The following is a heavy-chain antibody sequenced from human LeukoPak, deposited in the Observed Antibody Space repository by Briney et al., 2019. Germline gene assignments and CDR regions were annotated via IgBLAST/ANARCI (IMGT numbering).Heavy chain of an antibody. J-gene: IGHJ4*02. CDR3: ARSPYDFWSGYYSFDY. Sequence: SETLSLTCTVSGGSISSYYWSWIRQPPGKGLEWIGYIYYSGSTNYNPSLKSRVTISVDTSKNQFSLKLSSVTAADTAVYYCARSPYDFWSGYYSFDYWGQATLVTVSS. D-gene: IGHD3-3*01. V-gene: IGHV4-59*01. CDR1: GGSISSYY. CDR2: IYYSGST.